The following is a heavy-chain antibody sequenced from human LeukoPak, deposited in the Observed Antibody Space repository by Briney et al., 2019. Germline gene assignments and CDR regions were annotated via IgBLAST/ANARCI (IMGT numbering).Heavy chain of an antibody. J-gene: IGHJ6*03. Sequence: SETLSLTCIVSGGSISSGGYYWSWIRQPPGKGLEWIGHIYHSGSTYYNPSLKSPVTISVDRSKNQFSLKLTSVTAADTAVYYCARNTPSAAAGTVDHYYMDVWGIGTTVTVSS. V-gene: IGHV4-30-2*01. CDR2: IYHSGST. CDR3: ARNTPSAAAGTVDHYYMDV. CDR1: GGSISSGGYY. D-gene: IGHD6-13*01.